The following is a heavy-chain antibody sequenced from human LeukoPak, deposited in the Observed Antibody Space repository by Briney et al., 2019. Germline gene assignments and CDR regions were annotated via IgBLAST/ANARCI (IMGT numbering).Heavy chain of an antibody. V-gene: IGHV3-48*03. CDR2: ISSSGSTI. CDR3: AGNYDFWSGYSDYYYMDV. Sequence: GGSLRLSCAASGFTFSNYEMNWVRQAPGKGLEWVSYISSSGSTIYYADSVKGRFTISRDNAKNSLYLQMNSLRAEDTAVYYCAGNYDFWSGYSDYYYMDVWGKGTTVTVSS. CDR1: GFTFSNYE. D-gene: IGHD3-3*01. J-gene: IGHJ6*03.